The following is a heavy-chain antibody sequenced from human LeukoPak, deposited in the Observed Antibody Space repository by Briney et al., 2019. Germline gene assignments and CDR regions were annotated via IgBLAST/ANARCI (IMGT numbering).Heavy chain of an antibody. D-gene: IGHD4-23*01. CDR3: ARNNYGGNSLDY. CDR2: IYYSGST. V-gene: IGHV4-30-4*08. Sequence: SETLSLTCTVSGGSISIYYWSWIRQPPGKGLEWIGYIYYSGSTYYNPSLKSRVTISVDTSKNQFSLKLSSVTAADTAVYYCARNNYGGNSLDYWGQGTLVTVSS. J-gene: IGHJ4*02. CDR1: GGSISIYY.